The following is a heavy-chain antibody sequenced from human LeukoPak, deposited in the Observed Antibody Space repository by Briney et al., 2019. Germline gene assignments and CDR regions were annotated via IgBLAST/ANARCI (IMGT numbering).Heavy chain of an antibody. V-gene: IGHV3-30-3*01. D-gene: IGHD2-8*01. CDR3: AREGVVLMVYAMGQIDY. CDR2: ISYDGSNK. Sequence: GGSLRLSCAASGFTFSSYAMHWVRQAPGKGLEWVAVISYDGSNKYYADSVKGRFTISRDNSKNTLYLQMNSLRAEDTAVYYCAREGVVLMVYAMGQIDYWGQGTLVTVSS. CDR1: GFTFSSYA. J-gene: IGHJ4*02.